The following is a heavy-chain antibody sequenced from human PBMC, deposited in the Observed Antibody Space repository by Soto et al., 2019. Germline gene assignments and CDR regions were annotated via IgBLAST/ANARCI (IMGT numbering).Heavy chain of an antibody. Sequence: ASVKVSCKASRYTFTSYDINWVRQAPGQRLELMGWINAGNGNTKYSQKFQGRVTITRDTSASTAYMELSSLRSEDTAVYYCARERYSSSSGRNWFDPWGQGTLVTVSS. V-gene: IGHV1-3*01. J-gene: IGHJ5*02. CDR2: INAGNGNT. CDR3: ARERYSSSSGRNWFDP. CDR1: RYTFTSYD. D-gene: IGHD6-6*01.